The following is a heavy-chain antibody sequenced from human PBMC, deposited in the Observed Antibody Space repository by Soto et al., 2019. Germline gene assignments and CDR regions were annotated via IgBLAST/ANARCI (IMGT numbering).Heavy chain of an antibody. CDR3: GRDLSWGSYWYYYMAV. CDR2: ISSSSSVI. V-gene: IGHV3-48*01. CDR1: GFILSDCA. Sequence: EVQLVESGGGLVQPGGSLRLSCAASGFILSDCAMNWVRQPPGKGLAWVSYISSSSSVIYYADSVKGRFTVSRDSARNSLYLRMNSLRAEDTAVYYCGRDLSWGSYWYYYMAVWGKGDTGTVSS. D-gene: IGHD3-22*01. J-gene: IGHJ6*03.